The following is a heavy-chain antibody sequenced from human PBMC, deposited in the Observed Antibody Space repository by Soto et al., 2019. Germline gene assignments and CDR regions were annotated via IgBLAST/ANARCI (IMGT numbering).Heavy chain of an antibody. CDR2: ISYDGSNK. CDR1: GFTFSSYG. Sequence: GGSLRLSCAASGFTFSSYGMHWVRQAPGKGLEWVAVISYDGSNKYYADSVKGRFTISRDNSKNTLYLQMNSLRAEDTAVYYCAKVQTYYYDSSGHGFFDYWGQGTLVTVSS. V-gene: IGHV3-30*18. D-gene: IGHD3-22*01. CDR3: AKVQTYYYDSSGHGFFDY. J-gene: IGHJ4*02.